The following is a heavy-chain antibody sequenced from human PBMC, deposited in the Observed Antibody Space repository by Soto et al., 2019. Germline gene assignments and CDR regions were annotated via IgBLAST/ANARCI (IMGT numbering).Heavy chain of an antibody. CDR3: ARDRGGAGCYYYGMDV. J-gene: IGHJ6*02. Sequence: NPSGSLSLTRTASGGSINSYYGSGIRQTPGKGLEWIGYIYYSGSTNYNPSLKSRVTISVDTSKNQFSLKLSSVTAADTAVYYCARDRGGAGCYYYGMDVWGQGTTVTVSS. CDR1: GGSINSYY. CDR2: IYYSGST. V-gene: IGHV4-59*01. D-gene: IGHD3-10*01.